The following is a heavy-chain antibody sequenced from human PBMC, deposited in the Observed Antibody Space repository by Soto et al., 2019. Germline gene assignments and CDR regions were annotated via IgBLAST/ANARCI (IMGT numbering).Heavy chain of an antibody. CDR1: GFTFSSYA. D-gene: IGHD3-3*01. CDR3: ARDPRDYDFWSEIPYGMDV. CDR2: ISYDGSNK. Sequence: QVQLVESGGGVVQPGRSLRLSCAASGFTFSSYAMHWVRQAPGKGLEWVADISYDGSNKYYADSVKGRFTISRDNSKNTLYLQMNSLRAEDTAVYYCARDPRDYDFWSEIPYGMDVWGQGTTVTVSS. J-gene: IGHJ6*02. V-gene: IGHV3-30-3*01.